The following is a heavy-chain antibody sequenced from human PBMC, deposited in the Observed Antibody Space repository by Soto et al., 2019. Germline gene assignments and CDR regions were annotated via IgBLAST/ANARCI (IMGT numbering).Heavy chain of an antibody. D-gene: IGHD1-26*01. CDR2: ISYDGSNP. CDR3: AREGGLSGGYYISSSYYFDY. J-gene: IGHJ4*02. Sequence: QVQLVESGGGVVQPGRSLRLSCVASGFTFSSYGMHWVRQAPGKGLEWVAIISYDGSNPYYADSVKGRFTISRDNSKNTLYLQMNRLRGEDTSVYYCAREGGLSGGYYISSSYYFDYWGQGTLVTVSS. CDR1: GFTFSSYG. V-gene: IGHV3-30*03.